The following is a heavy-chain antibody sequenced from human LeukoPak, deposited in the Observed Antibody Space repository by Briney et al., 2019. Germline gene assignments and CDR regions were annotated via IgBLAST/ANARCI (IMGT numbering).Heavy chain of an antibody. D-gene: IGHD4-17*01. CDR3: ARDHDYGDYDFDY. CDR2: IRYDGSNK. CDR1: GFTFSSYG. Sequence: PGGSLRLSCAASGFTFSSYGMHWVRQAPGKGLEWVAFIRYDGSNKYYADSVKGRFTISRDNAKNTLYLQMNSLRAEDTAVYYCARDHDYGDYDFDYWGQGTLVTVSS. J-gene: IGHJ4*02. V-gene: IGHV3-30*02.